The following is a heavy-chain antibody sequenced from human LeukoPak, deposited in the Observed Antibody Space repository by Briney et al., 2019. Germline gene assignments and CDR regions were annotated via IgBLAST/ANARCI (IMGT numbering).Heavy chain of an antibody. Sequence: GASVKVSCKASGYTFTGYYLHWVRQAPGQGLEWMGWINPNSGGTNYAQKFQGRVTMTRDTSISTAYMELSRLTSDDTALYYCARDYYARRGYHEDCFDPWGQGTLVIVSS. V-gene: IGHV1-2*02. CDR1: GYTFTGYY. J-gene: IGHJ5*02. CDR2: INPNSGGT. D-gene: IGHD3-22*01. CDR3: ARDYYARRGYHEDCFDP.